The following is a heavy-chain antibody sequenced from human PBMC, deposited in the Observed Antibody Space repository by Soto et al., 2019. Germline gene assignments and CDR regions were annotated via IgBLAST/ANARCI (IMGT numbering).Heavy chain of an antibody. CDR2: FYFGGST. CDR3: VRRSHINWPAY. J-gene: IGHJ4*01. CDR1: DGSFSISNDY. V-gene: IGHV4-39*07. Sequence: QPQLQESGPGLVKPSETLSLTCTVSDGSFSISNDYWVWIRQPPGKGLEWVGSFYFGGSTYYNASLMSRVAVSVDTSKNQFSLTVNSVTVEDPGVYFCVRRSHINWPAYWGRGVQVTVSS. D-gene: IGHD1-1*01.